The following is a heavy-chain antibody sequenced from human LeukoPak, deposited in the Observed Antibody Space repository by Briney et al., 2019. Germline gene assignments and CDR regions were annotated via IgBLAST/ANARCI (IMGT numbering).Heavy chain of an antibody. J-gene: IGHJ4*02. CDR1: GDSLSSNSAA. D-gene: IGHD2-15*01. CDR2: TYYRSKWYN. CDR3: ARDFRYCSGGSCYTLFDY. Sequence: SQTLSLTCAISGDSLSSNSAAWNWVRQSPSRGLEWLGRTYYRSKWYNDYAVSVKSRITINPDTSKNQFSLQLNSVTPEDTAVYYCARDFRYCSGGSCYTLFDYWGQGTLVTVSS. V-gene: IGHV6-1*01.